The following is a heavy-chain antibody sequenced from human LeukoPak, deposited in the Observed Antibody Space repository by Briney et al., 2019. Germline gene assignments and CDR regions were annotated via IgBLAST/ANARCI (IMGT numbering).Heavy chain of an antibody. CDR3: VRTGQYAEIEWH. CDR2: IDQSGKP. D-gene: IGHD3-3*01. Sequence: PSETLSLTCGVSGSCISGFYWSWLRQPPGKGLQWIGYIDQSGKPNYNPSLKSRVTISADTSKRHFSLELSAVTAADTALYYCVRTGQYAEIEWHWGRGTLVTVSS. V-gene: IGHV4-59*12. J-gene: IGHJ4*02. CDR1: GSCISGFY.